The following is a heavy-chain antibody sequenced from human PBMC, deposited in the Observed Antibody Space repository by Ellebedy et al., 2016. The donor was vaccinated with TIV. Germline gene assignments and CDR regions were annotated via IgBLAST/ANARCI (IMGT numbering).Heavy chain of an antibody. Sequence: GESLKISCAASGFTFSSSSMNWVRQAPGKGLEWVSDISNSRSTIYYADSVKGRFTISSDNAKNSLYLQMNSLRAEDTAVYYCAREMGYCSGGSCYARLYYYNAMDVWGQGTTVTVSS. V-gene: IGHV3-48*01. CDR3: AREMGYCSGGSCYARLYYYNAMDV. CDR1: GFTFSSSS. J-gene: IGHJ6*02. CDR2: ISNSRSTI. D-gene: IGHD2-15*01.